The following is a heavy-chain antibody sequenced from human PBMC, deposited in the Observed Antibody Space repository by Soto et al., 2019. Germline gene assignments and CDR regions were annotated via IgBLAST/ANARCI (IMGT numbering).Heavy chain of an antibody. D-gene: IGHD6-13*01. J-gene: IGHJ4*02. CDR3: ARGLAAGTLPLWY. CDR2: INHSGST. CDR1: GGSFSGYY. V-gene: IGHV4-34*01. Sequence: QVQLQQWGAGLLKPSETLSLTCAVYGGSFSGYYWSWIRQPPGKGLEWIGEINHSGSTNYNPSLKNRVTISVDTSKNQFSLKLSSVTAADTAVYYCARGLAAGTLPLWYWGQGTLVTVSS.